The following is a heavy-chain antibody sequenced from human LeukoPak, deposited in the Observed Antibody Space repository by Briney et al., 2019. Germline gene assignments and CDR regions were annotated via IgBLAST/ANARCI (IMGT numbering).Heavy chain of an antibody. D-gene: IGHD3-10*01. CDR1: GCTFPNAW. V-gene: IGHV3-15*01. Sequence: GGAVRLSCAASGCTFPNAWMSGVRQAPGKGLEGVGRIKSKGDGETIDNAAAWKGRFTMSRDDSNATLYLQMNSLKAEDTAVYYCTTDLGLTMIRGVIVYWGQGALVTVSS. CDR2: IKSKGDGETI. CDR3: TTDLGLTMIRGVIVY. J-gene: IGHJ4*02.